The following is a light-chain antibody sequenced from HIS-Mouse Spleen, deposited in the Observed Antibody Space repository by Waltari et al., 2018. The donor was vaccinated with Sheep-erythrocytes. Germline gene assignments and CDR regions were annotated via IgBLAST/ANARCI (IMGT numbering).Light chain of an antibody. CDR1: SSNIGSNY. V-gene: IGLV1-47*01. Sequence: QSVLTQPPSASGTPGQSFTISCSGSSSNIGSNYVYWYQQLPGTAPKLLIYRNNQRPSGVPDRFSGSKSGTSASLAISGLRSEDEADYYCAAWDDSLSGPVFGGGTKLTVL. CDR3: AAWDDSLSGPV. J-gene: IGLJ3*02. CDR2: RNN.